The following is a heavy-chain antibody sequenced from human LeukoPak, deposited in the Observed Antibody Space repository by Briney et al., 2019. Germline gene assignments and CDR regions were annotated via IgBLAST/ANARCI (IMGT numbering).Heavy chain of an antibody. V-gene: IGHV1-2*02. CDR1: GYTFTGYY. CDR3: ASLSDYYGSGSSSRAFDI. D-gene: IGHD3-10*01. CDR2: INPNSGGT. J-gene: IGHJ3*02. Sequence: ASVKVSCKASGYTFTGYYMHWARQAPGQGLEWMGWINPNSGGTNYAQKFQGRVTMTRDTSISTAYMELSRLRSDDTAVYYCASLSDYYGSGSSSRAFDIWGQGTMVTVSS.